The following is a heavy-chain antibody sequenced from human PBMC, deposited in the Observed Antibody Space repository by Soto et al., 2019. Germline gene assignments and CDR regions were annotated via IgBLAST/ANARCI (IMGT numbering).Heavy chain of an antibody. V-gene: IGHV4-4*07. Sequence: QVQLQESGPGLMKPSETLSLTCTVSGGSISSYYWSWIRQTAGEGLEWIGRIYPIGNTNYNPSLKSRVTMSIDTTKNQLSLKLRSLTAADTAVYFCAGDEGYYYSGVDVWGQGTAVTVSS. CDR1: GGSISSYY. J-gene: IGHJ6*02. CDR2: IYPIGNT. CDR3: AGDEGYYYSGVDV.